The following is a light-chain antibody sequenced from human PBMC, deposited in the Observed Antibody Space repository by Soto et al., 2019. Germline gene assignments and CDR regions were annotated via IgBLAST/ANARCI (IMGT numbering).Light chain of an antibody. V-gene: IGKV1-5*01. Sequence: DIQMTQSPSTLPASVGDRVTITCRASQSISNWLAWYQRKPGTAPKVLIYHASNLQSGVPSRFSGSGSGTEFTLTISSLRPDDFATYYCQQYNSYSFGQGTKVDIK. J-gene: IGKJ1*01. CDR2: HAS. CDR1: QSISNW. CDR3: QQYNSYS.